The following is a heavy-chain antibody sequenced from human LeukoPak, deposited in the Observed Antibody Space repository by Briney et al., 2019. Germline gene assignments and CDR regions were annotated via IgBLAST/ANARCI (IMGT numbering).Heavy chain of an antibody. CDR3: ARQLFNSRAVAGSWFDP. D-gene: IGHD6-19*01. CDR1: GVSISSDY. CDR2: IYYSGSS. J-gene: IGHJ5*02. Sequence: PSQTLSLTCTVSGVSISSDYWSWIRLPPGKGLEWIGYIYYSGSSNYNPSLKSRVTMSVDTSKNQFSLKLTSVTAADTAVYYCARQLFNSRAVAGSWFDPWDQGTLVTVSS. V-gene: IGHV4-59*08.